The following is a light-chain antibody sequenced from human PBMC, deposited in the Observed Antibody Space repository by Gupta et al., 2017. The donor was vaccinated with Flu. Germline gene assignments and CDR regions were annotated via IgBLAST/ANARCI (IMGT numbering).Light chain of an antibody. V-gene: IGKV3-11*01. CDR3: HHRTNGPRLYI. CDR2: DAS. J-gene: IGKJ2*01. Sequence: TFSLCPGERATLACRARQSIRTYLDWYKKKQRQAPRRLIYDASNRAKGGNDRCSGSGAGKDVNLTIISREPEDFEVYYCHHRTNGPRLYIFGQGTXVEIK. CDR1: QSIRTY.